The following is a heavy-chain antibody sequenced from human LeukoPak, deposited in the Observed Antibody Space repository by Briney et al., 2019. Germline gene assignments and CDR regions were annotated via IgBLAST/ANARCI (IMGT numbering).Heavy chain of an antibody. Sequence: SETLSLTCTVSGGSISSYCWSWIRQPPGKGLEWIGYIYYSGTTNYNPSLKSRVTISVDTSENQFSLKVNSVTAADTAVYYCVRSRSGTYGWFDPWGQGTLVTVSS. CDR3: VRSRSGTYGWFDP. V-gene: IGHV4-59*01. D-gene: IGHD4-17*01. J-gene: IGHJ5*02. CDR1: GGSISSYC. CDR2: IYYSGTT.